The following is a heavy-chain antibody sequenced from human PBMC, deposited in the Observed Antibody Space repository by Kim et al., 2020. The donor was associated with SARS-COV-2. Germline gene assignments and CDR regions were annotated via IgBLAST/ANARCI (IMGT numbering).Heavy chain of an antibody. D-gene: IGHD6-13*01. CDR3: ARTISATAGFD. Sequence: GGSLRLSCAASGFTFSDYWMSWVRQAPGKGLEWVANIKQDGSEKYYVDSVKGRFTISRDNAKNSLYLQMDSLRVEDTAAYHCARTISATAGFDWGQGTLVTVSS. V-gene: IGHV3-7*01. J-gene: IGHJ4*02. CDR1: GFTFSDYW. CDR2: IKQDGSEK.